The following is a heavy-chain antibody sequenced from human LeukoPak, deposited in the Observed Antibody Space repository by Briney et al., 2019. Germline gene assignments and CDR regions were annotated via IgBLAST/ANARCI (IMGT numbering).Heavy chain of an antibody. CDR3: ARDRSSGWYGAFDI. D-gene: IGHD6-19*01. V-gene: IGHV7-4-1*02. J-gene: IGHJ3*02. Sequence: GASVKVSCKASGYTFTGYYMHWVRQAPGQGLEWMGWINTNTGNPTYAQGFTGRFVFSLDTSVSTAYLQISSLKAEDTAVYYCARDRSSGWYGAFDIWGQGTMVTVSS. CDR1: GYTFTGYY. CDR2: INTNTGNP.